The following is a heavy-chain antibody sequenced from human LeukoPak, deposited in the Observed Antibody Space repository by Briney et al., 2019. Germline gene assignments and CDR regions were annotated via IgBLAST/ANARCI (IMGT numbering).Heavy chain of an antibody. CDR3: AKGDGYNYDNWFDP. J-gene: IGHJ5*02. V-gene: IGHV3-23*01. CDR2: ISDNGGNT. D-gene: IGHD5-24*01. CDR1: GFTSSSYA. Sequence: GGSLRLPCAASGFTSSSYALSWVRQAPGKGLEWVSGISDNGGNTYYADSVKGRFTTSRDNSKNTLYLQMNSLRAEDTAVYYCAKGDGYNYDNWFDPWGQGTLVTVSS.